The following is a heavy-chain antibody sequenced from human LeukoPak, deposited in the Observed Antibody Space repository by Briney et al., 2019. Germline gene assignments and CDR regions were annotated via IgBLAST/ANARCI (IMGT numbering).Heavy chain of an antibody. CDR3: ARGFVVVVAAGFDY. CDR1: GYSISSGYY. Sequence: SETLSLTCTVSGYSISSGYYWGWIRQPPGKGLEWIGSIYHSGSTYYNPSLKSRVTISVDTSKNQFSLKLSSVTAADTAVYYCARGFVVVVAAGFDYWGQGTLVTVSS. J-gene: IGHJ4*02. D-gene: IGHD2-15*01. CDR2: IYHSGST. V-gene: IGHV4-38-2*02.